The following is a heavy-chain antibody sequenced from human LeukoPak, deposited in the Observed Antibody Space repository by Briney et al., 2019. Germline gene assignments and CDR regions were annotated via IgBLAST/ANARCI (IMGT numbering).Heavy chain of an antibody. V-gene: IGHV4-4*07. J-gene: IGHJ4*02. D-gene: IGHD3-10*01. Sequence: SETLSLTCTVSGGSISSYYWSWIRQPAGKGLEWIGRICTSGSTNYNPSLKSRVTMSVDTSKNQFSLKLSSVTAADTAVYYCAVGERVVQGVRQYYFDYWGQGTLVTVSS. CDR2: ICTSGST. CDR1: GGSISSYY. CDR3: AVGERVVQGVRQYYFDY.